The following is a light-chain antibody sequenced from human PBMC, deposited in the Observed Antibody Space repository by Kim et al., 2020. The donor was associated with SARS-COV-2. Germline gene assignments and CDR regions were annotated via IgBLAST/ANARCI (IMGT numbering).Light chain of an antibody. V-gene: IGLV3-1*01. CDR1: ELEHKY. CDR2: QDN. CDR3: QTWDSSTEV. Sequence: SYELTQPPSVSVSPGQTASITCSGDELEHKYASWYQQKPGQSPVLVISQDNRRSSGIPERFSGSKSGNTATLTISGTQGVDEGDYYCQTWDSSTEVFGGGTKLTVL. J-gene: IGLJ3*02.